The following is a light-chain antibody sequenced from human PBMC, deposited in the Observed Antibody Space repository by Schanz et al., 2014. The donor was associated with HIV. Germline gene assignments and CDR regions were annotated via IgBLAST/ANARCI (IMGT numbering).Light chain of an antibody. Sequence: IQLTQSPSSLSASVGDRVTITCRASQDISSYLAWYQQKPGKAPKLLIYGASTLQSGVPSRFSGSGSGTHFTLTITGLQFEDFATYYCQQSYSATPYTFGQGTKVEIK. V-gene: IGKV1-9*01. J-gene: IGKJ2*01. CDR2: GAS. CDR1: QDISSY. CDR3: QQSYSATPYT.